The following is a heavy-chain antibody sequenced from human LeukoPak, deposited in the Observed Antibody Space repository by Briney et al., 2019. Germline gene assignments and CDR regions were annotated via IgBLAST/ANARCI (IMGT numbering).Heavy chain of an antibody. Sequence: GGSLRLSCAASGVTFSSYWMHWVRQAPGKGLVWVSRISSDGSSTSYADYVKGRFTISRDNAKNTLYLQMNSLRAEDTAVYYCVRPHYYGSGSYYYWGQGTLVTVSS. V-gene: IGHV3-74*01. D-gene: IGHD3-10*01. CDR3: VRPHYYGSGSYYY. J-gene: IGHJ4*02. CDR1: GVTFSSYW. CDR2: ISSDGSST.